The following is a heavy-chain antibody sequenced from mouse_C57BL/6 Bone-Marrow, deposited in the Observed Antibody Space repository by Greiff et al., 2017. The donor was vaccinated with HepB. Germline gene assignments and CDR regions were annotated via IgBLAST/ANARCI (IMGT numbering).Heavy chain of an antibody. CDR3: TRPITTHFDY. J-gene: IGHJ2*01. CDR1: GFTFSDAW. V-gene: IGHV6-6*01. Sequence: EVKLMESGGGLVQPGGSLKLSCAASGFTFSDAWMDWVRQSPEKGLEWVAEIRNKANNHATYYSESVKGRFTVSRDDSKSSVYLQMNKLRAEDTGIYYCTRPITTHFDYWGQGTTLTVSS. D-gene: IGHD1-1*01. CDR2: IRNKANNHAT.